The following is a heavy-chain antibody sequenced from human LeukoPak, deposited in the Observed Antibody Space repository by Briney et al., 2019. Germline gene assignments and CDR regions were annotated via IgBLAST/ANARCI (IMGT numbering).Heavy chain of an antibody. CDR3: ARGIGLERRYFQFDY. D-gene: IGHD1-1*01. V-gene: IGHV3-48*03. Sequence: GGSLRLSCVASGFTFSSYEMNWVRQVPGKALEWVSYIDFGGRIINYADHVKGRFTISRDNAKNSVYLQMNSLRAEDAAVYYCARGIGLERRYFQFDYWGQGILVTVSS. CDR2: IDFGGRII. J-gene: IGHJ4*02. CDR1: GFTFSSYE.